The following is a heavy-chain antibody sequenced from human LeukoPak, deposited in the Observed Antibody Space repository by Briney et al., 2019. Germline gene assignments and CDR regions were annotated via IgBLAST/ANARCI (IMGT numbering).Heavy chain of an antibody. D-gene: IGHD4-23*01. CDR1: GFTFDDYT. CDR3: AKGYGGNPFDY. V-gene: IGHV3-23*01. CDR2: ISGSGGST. Sequence: PGGSLRLSCAASGFTFDDYTMHWVRQAPGKGLEWVSAISGSGGSTYYADSVKGRFTISRDNSKNTLYLQMNSLRAEDTAVYYCAKGYGGNPFDYWGQGTLVTVSS. J-gene: IGHJ4*02.